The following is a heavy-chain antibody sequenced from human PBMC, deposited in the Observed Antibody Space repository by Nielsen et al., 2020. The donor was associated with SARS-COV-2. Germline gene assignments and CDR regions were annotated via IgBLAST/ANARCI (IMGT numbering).Heavy chain of an antibody. CDR1: GFDFNHYA. J-gene: IGHJ4*02. Sequence: GGSLRLSCAASGFDFNHYAMHWVRQALGQGLEWVAVIAYDGNTKHYADSVKGRFAISRDNSKNTVYLEMSSLRVEDTAFYYCASPAGGSDWADFDVWGQGTLVTVSS. CDR2: IAYDGNTK. CDR3: ASPAGGSDWADFDV. V-gene: IGHV3-30*09. D-gene: IGHD6-19*01.